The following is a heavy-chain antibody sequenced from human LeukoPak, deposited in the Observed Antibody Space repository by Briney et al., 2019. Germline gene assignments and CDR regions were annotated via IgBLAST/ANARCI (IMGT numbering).Heavy chain of an antibody. D-gene: IGHD3-10*01. J-gene: IGHJ6*04. CDR3: ARGGVLLWFGESSLYGMDV. CDR2: VYYSGST. V-gene: IGHV4-59*01. CDR1: GGSISSYY. Sequence: SETLSLTCTVSGGSISSYYWSWIRQPPGKVLGWIGYVYYSGSTNYNPSLKSRVTISVDTSKNQFSLKLSSVTAADTAVYYCARGGVLLWFGESSLYGMDVWGKGTTVTVSS.